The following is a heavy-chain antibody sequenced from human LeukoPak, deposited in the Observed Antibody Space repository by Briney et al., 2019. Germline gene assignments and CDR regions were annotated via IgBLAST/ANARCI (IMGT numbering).Heavy chain of an antibody. CDR2: INPNSGDT. D-gene: IGHD4-17*01. CDR3: ARDRDYGDSG. V-gene: IGHV1-2*02. J-gene: IGHJ4*02. Sequence: ASMKVSCKASGYNFTDYLIHWVRQAPGQGLEWMGWINPNSGDTNYAQKFQVRVTMTRDTSISTAYMELSRLRSDDTAVYYCARDRDYGDSGWDQGTLVTVSS. CDR1: GYNFTDYL.